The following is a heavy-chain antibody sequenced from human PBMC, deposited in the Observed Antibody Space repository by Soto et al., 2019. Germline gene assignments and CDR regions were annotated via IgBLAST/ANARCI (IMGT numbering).Heavy chain of an antibody. V-gene: IGHV3-74*01. J-gene: IGHJ4*02. D-gene: IGHD3-10*02. CDR3: ARDADAVPFDH. Sequence: EVQLVESGGGLIRPGGSLRLSCAASGFSFSTYWMHWVRLPPGKGPVWVSRIDPDGRNAVYADSVQGRFSVSRDNVRNTLYLEMNSLRAEDTAMYFCARDADAVPFDHWGQGPLVTVSS. CDR1: GFSFSTYW. CDR2: IDPDGRNA.